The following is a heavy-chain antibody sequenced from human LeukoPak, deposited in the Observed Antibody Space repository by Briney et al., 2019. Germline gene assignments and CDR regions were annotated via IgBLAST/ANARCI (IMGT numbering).Heavy chain of an antibody. Sequence: SETLSLTCAVYGWSFSGYYWSWIRQPPGKGLDWIGEINHCGSTYYNPSLNSRVTISVHTSKNQFSLKLSSVTAADTAVYYCARERSHCSSTSCYGVAPYYYMDVWGKGTTVTVSS. CDR2: INHCGST. V-gene: IGHV4-34*01. CDR3: ARERSHCSSTSCYGVAPYYYMDV. CDR1: GWSFSGYY. D-gene: IGHD2-2*01. J-gene: IGHJ6*03.